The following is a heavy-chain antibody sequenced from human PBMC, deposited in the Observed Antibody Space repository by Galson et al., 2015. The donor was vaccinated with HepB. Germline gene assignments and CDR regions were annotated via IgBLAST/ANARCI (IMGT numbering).Heavy chain of an antibody. CDR1: GYTFTSYD. V-gene: IGHV1-8*01. J-gene: IGHJ4*02. CDR3: ARDPYYYDSSGYYSNYFDH. D-gene: IGHD3-22*01. Sequence: SVKVSCKASGYTFTSYDINWVRQATGQGLEWMGWMNPNSGNTGYAQKFQGRVTMTSDTSISTAYMDLSRLTSDDTAVYYCARDPYYYDSSGYYSNYFDHWGQGTLVTVSS. CDR2: MNPNSGNT.